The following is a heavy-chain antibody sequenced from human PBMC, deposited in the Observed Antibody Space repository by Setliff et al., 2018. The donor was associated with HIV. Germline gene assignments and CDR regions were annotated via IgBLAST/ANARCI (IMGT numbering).Heavy chain of an antibody. CDR2: LYYSGSI. V-gene: IGHV4-61*08. Sequence: SETLSLTCNVSAASVGTGAYYWSWIRQSPGKGLEWLGYLYYSGSIDYNPSLKTRISISIDMSKNQFSLKMSSVTAADTAVYFCARGLRTSLVFFDSWGQGILVTVSS. CDR1: AASVGTGAYY. J-gene: IGHJ4*02. CDR3: ARGLRTSLVFFDS. D-gene: IGHD2-8*01.